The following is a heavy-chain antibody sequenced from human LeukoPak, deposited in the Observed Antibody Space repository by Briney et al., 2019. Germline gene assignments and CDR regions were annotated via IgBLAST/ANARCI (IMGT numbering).Heavy chain of an antibody. CDR1: GFSFSRYG. V-gene: IGHV3-30*03. CDR3: ARDGGISRFDP. D-gene: IGHD6-13*01. J-gene: IGHJ5*02. CDR2: ISFDGSEK. Sequence: PGGSLRLSCAASGFSFSRYGMQWIRQAPGKGLEWVAVISFDGSEKYYADSVKGRFTISRDNSKNTLYLQMNSLRAEDTAVYYCARDGGISRFDPWGQGTLVTVSS.